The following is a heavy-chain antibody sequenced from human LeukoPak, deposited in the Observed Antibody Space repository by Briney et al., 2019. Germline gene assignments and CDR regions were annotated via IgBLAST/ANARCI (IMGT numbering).Heavy chain of an antibody. V-gene: IGHV4-34*01. CDR3: ARARNYYGSGSFIYRAINWFDP. Sequence: SETLSLTCAVYGGSFSGYYWSWLRQPPGKGLEWIGEINHSGSTNYNPSLKSRVTISVDTSKNQFSLKLSSVTAADTAVYYCARARNYYGSGSFIYRAINWFDPWGQGTLVTVSS. CDR1: GGSFSGYY. CDR2: INHSGST. J-gene: IGHJ5*02. D-gene: IGHD3-10*01.